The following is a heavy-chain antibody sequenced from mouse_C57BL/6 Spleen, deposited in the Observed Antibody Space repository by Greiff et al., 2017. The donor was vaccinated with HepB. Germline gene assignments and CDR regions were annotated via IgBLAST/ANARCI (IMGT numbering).Heavy chain of an antibody. D-gene: IGHD1-1*01. J-gene: IGHJ2*01. Sequence: VQLQQSGPVLVKPGASVKMSCKASGYTFTDYYMNWVKQSHGKSLEWIGVINPYNGGTSYNQKFKGKATLTVDKSSSTAYMELNSLTSEDSAVYYCARGGDYGSSYGYFDYWGQGTTRTVSS. CDR2: INPYNGGT. V-gene: IGHV1-19*01. CDR3: ARGGDYGSSYGYFDY. CDR1: GYTFTDYY.